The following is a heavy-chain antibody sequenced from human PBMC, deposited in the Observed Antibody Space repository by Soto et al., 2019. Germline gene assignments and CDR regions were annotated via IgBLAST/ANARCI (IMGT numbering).Heavy chain of an antibody. CDR3: ARTNIARSAFDI. D-gene: IGHD5-12*01. CDR2: INPNSGGT. J-gene: IGHJ3*02. Sequence: GASVKVSCKASGYTFTGYYMHWLRQAPGQGLEWMGWINPNSGGTNYAQKFQGRVTMTRDTSISTAYMELSRLRSDDTAVYYCARTNIARSAFDIWGQGTMVTVSS. V-gene: IGHV1-2*02. CDR1: GYTFTGYY.